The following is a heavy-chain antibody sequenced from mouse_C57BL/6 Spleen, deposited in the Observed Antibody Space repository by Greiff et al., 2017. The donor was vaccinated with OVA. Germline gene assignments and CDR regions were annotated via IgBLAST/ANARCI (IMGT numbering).Heavy chain of an antibody. CDR2: IWSGGST. J-gene: IGHJ1*03. V-gene: IGHV2-2*01. D-gene: IGHD1-1*01. CDR3: ARTYGSSYDWYFDV. Sequence: VQLQQSGPGLVQPSQSLSITCTVSGFSLTSYGVHWVRQSPGKGLEWLGVIWSGGSTDYNAAFISRLSISKDNSKIQVFFKMNSLQADDTAIYYCARTYGSSYDWYFDVWGTGTTVTVSS. CDR1: GFSLTSYG.